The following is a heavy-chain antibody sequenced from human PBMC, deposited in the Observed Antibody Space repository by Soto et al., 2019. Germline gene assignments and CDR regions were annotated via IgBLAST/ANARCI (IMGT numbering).Heavy chain of an antibody. D-gene: IGHD3-10*01. CDR3: ANLYWSYYNEKTPL. V-gene: IGHV1-69*01. J-gene: IGHJ4*02. CDR1: GGTFSSYA. CDR2: IIPIFGVA. Sequence: CNASGGTFSSYAISWVRQAPGQGLEWMGGIIPIFGVANYAQKFQGRVTITADESTSTAYMELSSLRSEDTAVYYCANLYWSYYNEKTPLWGQGTLVTVSS.